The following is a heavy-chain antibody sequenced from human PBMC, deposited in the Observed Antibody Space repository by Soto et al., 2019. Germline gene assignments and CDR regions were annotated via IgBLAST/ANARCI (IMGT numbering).Heavy chain of an antibody. J-gene: IGHJ4*02. CDR3: AKWDTAKALNY. CDR2: ITYDGNSK. V-gene: IGHV3-30*18. Sequence: QVQLVESGGGVVQPGGSLRLSCVVSGFRFSDYGFHWVRQAPDKGLEWVAAITYDGNSKYYTDSVKGRFAFSRDNSKNTLYLQMDSLGAEDTAVYYCAKWDTAKALNYWGQGALVTVSS. CDR1: GFRFSDYG. D-gene: IGHD5-18*01.